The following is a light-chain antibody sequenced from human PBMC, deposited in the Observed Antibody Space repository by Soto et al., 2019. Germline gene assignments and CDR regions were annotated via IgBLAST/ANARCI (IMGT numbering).Light chain of an antibody. CDR2: DAS. Sequence: EIVMTQSPATLSVSPGEGSTVSCRSSQSVSSHLAWYQHKPGRAPRLLFYDASTRATGVPDRFSGTGSGTDFALTISRLETDDSAVYYCQQYGGSPFTFGPGTKVDIK. J-gene: IGKJ3*01. CDR1: QSVSSH. V-gene: IGKV3-20*01. CDR3: QQYGGSPFT.